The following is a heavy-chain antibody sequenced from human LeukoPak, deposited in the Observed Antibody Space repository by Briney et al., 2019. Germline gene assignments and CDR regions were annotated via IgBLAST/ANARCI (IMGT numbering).Heavy chain of an antibody. CDR1: GFTFSSYA. J-gene: IGHJ6*02. V-gene: IGHV3-23*01. Sequence: GGSLRLSCAASGFTFSSYAMSWVRQAPGKGLEWVSAISGSGGSTYYADSVKGRFTISRDNSKNTLYLQMNSLRAEDTAVYYCAKVSNPRPFYYYYYGMDVWGQGTTVTISS. CDR2: ISGSGGST. CDR3: AKVSNPRPFYYYYYGMDV.